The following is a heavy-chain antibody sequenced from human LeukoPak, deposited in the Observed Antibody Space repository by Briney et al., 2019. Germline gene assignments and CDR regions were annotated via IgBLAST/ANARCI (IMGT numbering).Heavy chain of an antibody. Sequence: PSETLSLTCTVSGASLSGYYRSGIRQPPGKGLEWIGYIYYNGNTIYSDSLRSRVTISADTSKNQFSLTVTSVTAADTAGYFCASLQDHGRNYIGHWRQGILVTVSS. CDR3: ASLQDHGRNYIGH. CDR2: IYYNGNT. V-gene: IGHV4-59*08. J-gene: IGHJ5*02. CDR1: GASLSGYY. D-gene: IGHD4-23*01.